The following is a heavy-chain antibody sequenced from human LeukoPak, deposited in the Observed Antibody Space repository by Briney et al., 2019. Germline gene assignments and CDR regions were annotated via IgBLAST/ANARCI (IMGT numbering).Heavy chain of an antibody. V-gene: IGHV6-1*01. J-gene: IGHJ4*02. CDR1: GDSVSSDSAA. CDR3: ASSTAAALDIYRFDY. D-gene: IGHD6-13*01. CDR2: TYYRSKWYN. Sequence: SQTLSLTCAISGDSVSSDSAAWNWIRQSPSRGLEWLGRTYYRSKWYNDYAVSVKSRITINPDTSKNQFSLQLNSVTPEDTAVYYCASSTAAALDIYRFDYWGQGTLVTVSS.